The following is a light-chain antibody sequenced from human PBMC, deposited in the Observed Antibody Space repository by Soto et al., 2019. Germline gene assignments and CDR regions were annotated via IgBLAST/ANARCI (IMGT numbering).Light chain of an antibody. J-gene: IGLJ3*02. V-gene: IGLV2-14*03. CDR2: DVT. CDR1: NSDVGGYNY. CDR3: SSCLISSTPLWV. Sequence: QSALTQPASVSGSPGQSITISCTGTNSDVGGYNYVSWYQHHPGKAPKLMIYDVTYRSSGVSNRFSGSKSGNTASLTISGLQAKDESDYYCSSCLISSTPLWVFGGGTKLTVL.